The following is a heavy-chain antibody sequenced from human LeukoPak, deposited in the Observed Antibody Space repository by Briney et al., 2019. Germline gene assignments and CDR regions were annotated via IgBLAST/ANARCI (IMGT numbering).Heavy chain of an antibody. V-gene: IGHV3-53*01. CDR1: GFTFSNYA. CDR2: IYSGGST. Sequence: GGSLRLSCAASGFTFSNYAFHWVRQAPGKGLEWVSVIYSGGSTYYADSVKGRFTISRDNSKNTLYLQMNSLRAEDTAVYYCARSRAWYHDYWGQGTLVTVSS. D-gene: IGHD2-2*01. CDR3: ARSRAWYHDY. J-gene: IGHJ4*02.